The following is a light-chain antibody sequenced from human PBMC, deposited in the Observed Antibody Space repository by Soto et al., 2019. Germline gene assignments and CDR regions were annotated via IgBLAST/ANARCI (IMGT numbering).Light chain of an antibody. Sequence: DIEMTQSPAALSVSLGERVTLTCRASQSISNYLAWFQQKPGQAPRLLIFAADNLQDGVPSRFSGSGSGTDFSLTISSLQPEDFATYYCQQRYDMPMTFGQGTKVEIK. J-gene: IGKJ1*01. CDR1: QSISNY. CDR3: QQRYDMPMT. V-gene: IGKV1-39*01. CDR2: AAD.